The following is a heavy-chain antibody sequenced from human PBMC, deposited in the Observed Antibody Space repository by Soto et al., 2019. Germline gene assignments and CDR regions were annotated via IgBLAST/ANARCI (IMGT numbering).Heavy chain of an antibody. CDR3: VRELGYCFYR. CDR1: GLTFSSYG. CDR2: IGYDGGNK. Sequence: QVQLVESGGGVVQPGRSLRLSCAASGLTFSSYGMHWVRQAPGKGLEWVAVIGYDGGNKDYPDSVKGRFTISRDNSRNTLYLKMNSMRDQDTAVYYCVRELGYCFYRWGQGSLVGAST. V-gene: IGHV3-33*01. J-gene: IGHJ4*01. D-gene: IGHD3-16*01.